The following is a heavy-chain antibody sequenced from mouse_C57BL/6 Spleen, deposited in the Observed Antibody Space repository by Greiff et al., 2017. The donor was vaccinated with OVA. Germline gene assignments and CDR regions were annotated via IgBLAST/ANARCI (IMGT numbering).Heavy chain of an antibody. CDR1: GYTFTSYW. CDR2: INPSNGGT. CDR3: AKYDGYSAWLAY. J-gene: IGHJ3*01. Sequence: QVQLQQPGTELVKPGASVKLSCKASGYTFTSYWMHWVKQRPGQGLEWIGNINPSNGGTNYNEKFKSKATLTVDKSSSTAYMQLSSLTSEDSAVYCCAKYDGYSAWLAYWGQGTLVTVSA. V-gene: IGHV1-53*01. D-gene: IGHD2-3*01.